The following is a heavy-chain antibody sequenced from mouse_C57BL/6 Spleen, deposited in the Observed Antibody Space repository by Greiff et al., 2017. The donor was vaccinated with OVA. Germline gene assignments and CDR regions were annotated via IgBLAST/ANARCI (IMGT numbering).Heavy chain of an antibody. J-gene: IGHJ2*01. D-gene: IGHD3-2*02. Sequence: EVQLVESGGGLVKPGGSLKLSCAASGFTFSSYTMSWVRQTPEKRLEWVATISGGGGNTYYPDSVKGRFTISRDNAKNTLYLQMSSLRSEDTALYYCARQGRLHGGSSGSYFDYWGQGTTLTVSS. CDR2: ISGGGGNT. CDR3: ARQGRLHGGSSGSYFDY. CDR1: GFTFSSYT. V-gene: IGHV5-9*01.